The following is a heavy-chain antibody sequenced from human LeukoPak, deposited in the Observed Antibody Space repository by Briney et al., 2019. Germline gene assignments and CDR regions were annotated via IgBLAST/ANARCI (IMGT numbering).Heavy chain of an antibody. CDR2: IYYSGST. CDR3: ARERLVRGYFAFDI. J-gene: IGHJ3*02. Sequence: SETLSLTCTVSGGSISSGGYYWSWIRQHPGKGLEWIGYIYYSGSTYYNPSLKSRVTISVDTSKNQFSLKLSSVTAADTAVYYCARERLVRGYFAFDIWGQGTMVTVSS. D-gene: IGHD6-19*01. V-gene: IGHV4-31*03. CDR1: GGSISSGGYY.